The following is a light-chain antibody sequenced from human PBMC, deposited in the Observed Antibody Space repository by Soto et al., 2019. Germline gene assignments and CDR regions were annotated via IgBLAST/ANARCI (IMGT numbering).Light chain of an antibody. CDR3: QSYDDSLSGSGV. J-gene: IGLJ1*01. CDR1: RSNNGAGYD. V-gene: IGLV1-40*01. Sequence: QSVLTQPPSVSGAPGQTVTISCTGSRSNNGAGYDIHWYQFLPGTAPKLLLYSFNKRPSGIPDRFSGSKSGTSASLAITGLQPEDEADYYCQSYDDSLSGSGVFGTGTKVTVL. CDR2: SFN.